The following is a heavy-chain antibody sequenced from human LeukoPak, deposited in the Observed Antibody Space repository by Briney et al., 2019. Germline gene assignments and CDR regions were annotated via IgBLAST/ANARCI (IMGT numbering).Heavy chain of an antibody. D-gene: IGHD4-23*01. J-gene: IGHJ4*02. CDR2: ISYSGST. CDR3: ARHVTTVVTDFDN. CDR1: GGSISSSSYS. V-gene: IGHV4-39*01. Sequence: SETLSLTCTVSGGSISSSSYSWGWIRQPPGKGLEWIGTISYSGSTYYNPSLKSRVTISVDTSKNQFSLMLRSVTAADAAVYYCARHVTTVVTDFDNWGQGTLVTVSS.